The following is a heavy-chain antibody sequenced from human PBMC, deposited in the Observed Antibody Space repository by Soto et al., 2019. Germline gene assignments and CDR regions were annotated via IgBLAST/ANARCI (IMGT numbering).Heavy chain of an antibody. V-gene: IGHV4-30-2*01. D-gene: IGHD2-2*02. J-gene: IGHJ5*02. CDR2: IFHTGST. CDR3: ARVGCRSTSCFTRWFDP. Sequence: SETLSLTCAVSGDSITSGGYSWSWIRQPPGKGLEWIGNIFHTGSTSYNPSLKSRVIISVDRSKNQFSLNLNSVTAADTAVYYRARVGCRSTSCFTRWFDPWGQGTLVTVSS. CDR1: GDSITSGGYS.